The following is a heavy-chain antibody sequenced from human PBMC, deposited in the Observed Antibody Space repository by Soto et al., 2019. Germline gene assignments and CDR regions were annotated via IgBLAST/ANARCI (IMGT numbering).Heavy chain of an antibody. CDR1: GYTFTSYG. J-gene: IGHJ4*02. Sequence: ASVKVSCKASGYTFTSYGISWVRQAPGQRLEWMGWINAGNGNTKYSQKFQGRVTIARDTSASTAYMELSSLRSEDTAVYYCARDLGIPGDYWGQGTLVTVSS. CDR3: ARDLGIPGDY. CDR2: INAGNGNT. V-gene: IGHV1-3*01. D-gene: IGHD6-13*01.